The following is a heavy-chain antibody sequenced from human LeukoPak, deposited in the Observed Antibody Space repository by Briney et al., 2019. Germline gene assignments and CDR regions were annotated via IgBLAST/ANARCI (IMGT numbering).Heavy chain of an antibody. CDR2: MNPSGML. CDR3: SRGLDSRKLGY. V-gene: IGHV4-31*03. D-gene: IGHD3-22*01. Sequence: SETLSLTCTVSGASFNSDDQCWSWIRQSPGKGLEWIGSMNPSGMLYSNPSLESRVTMSRHTSKNQFYLNLNSVTAADTAVYFCSRGLDSRKLGYWGQGILVTVSS. CDR1: GASFNSDDQC. J-gene: IGHJ4*02.